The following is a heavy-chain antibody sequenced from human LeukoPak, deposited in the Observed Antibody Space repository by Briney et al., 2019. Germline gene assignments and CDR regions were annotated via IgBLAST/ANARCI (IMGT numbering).Heavy chain of an antibody. CDR2: ISGDSGGT. Sequence: GGSLRLSCAASGFSFSNSAMSWVRQAPGKGLEWVSGISGDSGGTNYADSVKGRFTISRDNSKNTLYLQMNSLRAEDTAAYYCAKDGGPTVFYYFDSWGQGTLVAVSS. J-gene: IGHJ4*02. CDR1: GFSFSNSA. V-gene: IGHV3-23*01. D-gene: IGHD1-1*01. CDR3: AKDGGPTVFYYFDS.